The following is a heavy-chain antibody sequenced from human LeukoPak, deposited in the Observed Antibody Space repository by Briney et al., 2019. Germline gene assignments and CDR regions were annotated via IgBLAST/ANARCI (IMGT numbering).Heavy chain of an antibody. CDR1: GFTVSSHA. V-gene: IGHV3-53*01. CDR3: ARDGVILFALDY. D-gene: IGHD3-3*02. CDR2: IAGAGDT. Sequence: GGSLRLSCAVSGFTVSSHAVTWVRQASGKGLEWVALIAGAGDTFYADSVKGRFTISRDNSKNTLYLQMNSLRAEDTAVYYCARDGVILFALDYWGQGTLVTVSS. J-gene: IGHJ4*02.